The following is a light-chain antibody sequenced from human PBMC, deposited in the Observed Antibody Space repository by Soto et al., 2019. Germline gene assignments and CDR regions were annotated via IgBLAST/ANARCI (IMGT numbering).Light chain of an antibody. Sequence: DIQMTQSPSSLSASVGDRVTITCRASQSINTYLNWYQQKPGKAPKLLIYAASRLQSGVPSRFSGSGSGTDFTLTIGSLQPEDFATYYCQESYSHSRTFGPGTKVDI. J-gene: IGKJ3*01. CDR3: QESYSHSRT. CDR2: AAS. CDR1: QSINTY. V-gene: IGKV1-39*01.